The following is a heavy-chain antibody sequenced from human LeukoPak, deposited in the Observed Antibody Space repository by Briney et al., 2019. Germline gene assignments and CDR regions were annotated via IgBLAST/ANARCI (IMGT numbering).Heavy chain of an antibody. Sequence: SETLSLTCSVSGYSISSYYYWGWVRQPPGKGLEWIGEISHSGSTNYNPSLKSRVTISLDRSMNQFSLKLNSVTAADTSVYYCARIRAGCSSSSCYIDPWGQGTLVTVSS. J-gene: IGHJ5*02. D-gene: IGHD2-2*02. V-gene: IGHV4-38-2*02. CDR3: ARIRAGCSSSSCYIDP. CDR2: ISHSGST. CDR1: GYSISSYYY.